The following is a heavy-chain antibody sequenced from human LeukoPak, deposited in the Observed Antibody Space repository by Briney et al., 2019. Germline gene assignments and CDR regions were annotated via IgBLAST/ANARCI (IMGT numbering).Heavy chain of an antibody. V-gene: IGHV4-38-2*02. CDR1: GYSISSGYY. D-gene: IGHD6-13*01. CDR2: IYYSGST. CDR3: ASTVGSSSWSGAFDI. Sequence: PSETLSLTCTVSGYSISSGYYWSWIRQPPGKGLEWIGYIYYSGSTNYNPSLKSRVTISVDTSKNQFSLKLSSVTAADTAVYYCASTVGSSSWSGAFDIWGQGTMVTVSS. J-gene: IGHJ3*02.